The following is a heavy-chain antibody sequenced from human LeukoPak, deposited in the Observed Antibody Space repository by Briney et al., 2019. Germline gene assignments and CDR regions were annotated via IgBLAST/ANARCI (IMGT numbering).Heavy chain of an antibody. CDR3: SRGDPDGTTDFDF. CDR2: IRKEVNGYTT. CDR1: GFRFSDYY. Sequence: GGSLRLSCAASGFRFSDYYMDWVRPAPGKGLECVARIRKEVNGYTTEYAASVKGRFTISRDDSTKTLFLQMNSLGTEDTAVYYCSRGDPDGTTDFDFWGQGTLVTVSS. V-gene: IGHV3-72*01. J-gene: IGHJ4*02. D-gene: IGHD1-1*01.